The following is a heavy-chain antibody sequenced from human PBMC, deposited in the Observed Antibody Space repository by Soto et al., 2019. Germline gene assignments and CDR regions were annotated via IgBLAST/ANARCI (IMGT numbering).Heavy chain of an antibody. CDR3: AKARTIFGVVPFDP. J-gene: IGHJ5*02. CDR1: GFTFSSYA. V-gene: IGHV3-23*01. CDR2: ISGSGGST. D-gene: IGHD3-3*01. Sequence: GGSLRLSCAASGFTFSSYAMSWVRQAPGKGLEWVSAISGSGGSTYYADSVKGRFTISRDNSKNTLDLQMNSLRAEDTAVYYWAKARTIFGVVPFDPWGQGTLVTVSS.